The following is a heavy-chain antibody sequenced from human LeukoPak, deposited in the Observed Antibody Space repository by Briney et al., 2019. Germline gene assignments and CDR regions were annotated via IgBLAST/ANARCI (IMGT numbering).Heavy chain of an antibody. V-gene: IGHV3-21*01. D-gene: IGHD5-18*01. CDR3: ARGPYSYDTYFDY. J-gene: IGHJ4*02. Sequence: GGSLRLSCAASGFTFSSYSMNWVRQAPGKGLEWVSSISSSSSYIYYADSVKGRFTISRDNSKNTLYLQMNSLRAEDTAVYYCARGPYSYDTYFDYWGQGTLVTVSS. CDR2: ISSSSSYI. CDR1: GFTFSSYS.